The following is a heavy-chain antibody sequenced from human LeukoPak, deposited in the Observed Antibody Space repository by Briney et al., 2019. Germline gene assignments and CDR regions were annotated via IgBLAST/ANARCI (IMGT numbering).Heavy chain of an antibody. CDR2: IAADGKDK. CDR1: GFTLSSYA. CDR3: ARDRGRIAVYYFDY. J-gene: IGHJ4*02. D-gene: IGHD6-19*01. Sequence: GRSLRLSCAASGFTLSSYAMHWVRQAPGKGLEWVAVIAADGKDKHHADSVRGRFTLSRDNSKNTLYLQMNSLRTEDTAVYYCARDRGRIAVYYFDYWGQGTLVTVSS. V-gene: IGHV3-30*04.